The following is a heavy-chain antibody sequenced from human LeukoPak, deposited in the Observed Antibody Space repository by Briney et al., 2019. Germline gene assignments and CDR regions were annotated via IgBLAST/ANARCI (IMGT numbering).Heavy chain of an antibody. J-gene: IGHJ6*02. D-gene: IGHD4/OR15-4a*01. CDR1: GGSFSGYY. CDR3: ARGKVPTTPLYGMDV. V-gene: IGHV4-34*01. CDR2: INHSGST. Sequence: PSETLSLTCAVYGGSFSGYYWSRIRQPPGKGLEWIGEINHSGSTNYNPSLKSRVTISVDTSKNQFSLKLSSVTAADTAVYYCARGKVPTTPLYGMDVWGQGTTVTVSS.